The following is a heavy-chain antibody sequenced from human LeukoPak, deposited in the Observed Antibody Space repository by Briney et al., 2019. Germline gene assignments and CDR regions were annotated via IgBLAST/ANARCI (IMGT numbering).Heavy chain of an antibody. V-gene: IGHV1-18*01. Sequence: ASVKVSCKASGYTFTSYGISWVRQAPGQGLEWMGWISAYNGNTNYAQKLQGRVTMTTDPSTSTAYMELTSLRSDDTAVYYCASHRTRGIVDVFDVWGQGTMVTVSS. J-gene: IGHJ3*01. CDR1: GYTFTSYG. CDR3: ASHRTRGIVDVFDV. CDR2: ISAYNGNT. D-gene: IGHD1-26*01.